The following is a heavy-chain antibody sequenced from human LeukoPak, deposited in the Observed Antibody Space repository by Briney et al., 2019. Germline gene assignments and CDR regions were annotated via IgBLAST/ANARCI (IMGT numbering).Heavy chain of an antibody. CDR3: ARDSPYSNYYGSGSYYKGFDY. Sequence: GGSLRLSCAASGFTFSSYWMSWVRQAPGKGLEWVANIKQDGSEKYYVGSVKGRFTISRDNAKNSLYLQMNSLRAEDTAVYYCARDSPYSNYYGSGSYYKGFDYWGQGTLVTVSS. CDR1: GFTFSSYW. V-gene: IGHV3-7*01. D-gene: IGHD3-10*01. CDR2: IKQDGSEK. J-gene: IGHJ4*02.